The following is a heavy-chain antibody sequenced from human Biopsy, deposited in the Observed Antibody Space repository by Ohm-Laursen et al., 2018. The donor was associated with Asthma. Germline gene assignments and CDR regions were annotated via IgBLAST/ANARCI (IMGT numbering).Heavy chain of an antibody. V-gene: IGHV3-23*01. CDR3: AKDTEGRYDFWSGLSYNYYGMDV. D-gene: IGHD3-3*01. J-gene: IGHJ6*02. CDR2: ISGSGGST. Sequence: SLRLSCAASGFTFSSYAMSWVRQAPGKGLEWVSAISGSGGSTYYADPVKGRFTISRDNSKNTLYLQMNSLRAEDTAVYYCAKDTEGRYDFWSGLSYNYYGMDVWGQGTTVTVSS. CDR1: GFTFSSYA.